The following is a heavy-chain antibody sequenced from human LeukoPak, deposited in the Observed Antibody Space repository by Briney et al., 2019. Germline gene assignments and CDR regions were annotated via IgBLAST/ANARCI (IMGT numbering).Heavy chain of an antibody. CDR3: AKDFPSMVRGVIHDAFDI. Sequence: GGSLRVSCAASGFTFSSYAMSWVRQAPGKGLEWVSAISGSGGSTYYADSVKGRFTISRDNSKNTLYLQMNSLRAEDTAVYYCAKDFPSMVRGVIHDAFDIWGQGKMVTVSS. V-gene: IGHV3-23*01. CDR2: ISGSGGST. J-gene: IGHJ3*02. D-gene: IGHD3-10*01. CDR1: GFTFSSYA.